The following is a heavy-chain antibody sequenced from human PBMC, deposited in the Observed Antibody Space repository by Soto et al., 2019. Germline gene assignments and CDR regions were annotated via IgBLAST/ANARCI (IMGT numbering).Heavy chain of an antibody. CDR1: GGSFSSYA. CDR2: IIPMFGTA. CDR3: AKNTAKAGGYYGTDL. V-gene: IGHV1-69*01. Sequence: QVQLVQSGAEVKKPGSSVKVSCKASGGSFSSYAISWVRQAPGQGPEWMGGIIPMFGTANNAQKFQGRVTITADESTSTAYTELSNLRSEDRAVYYCAKNTAKAGGYYGTDLWGQGTTVTVSS. D-gene: IGHD5-18*01. J-gene: IGHJ6*02.